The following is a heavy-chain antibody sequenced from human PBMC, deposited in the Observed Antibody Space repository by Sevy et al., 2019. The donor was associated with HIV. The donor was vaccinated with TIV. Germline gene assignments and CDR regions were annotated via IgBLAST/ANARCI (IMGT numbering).Heavy chain of an antibody. Sequence: SETLPLTCTVSGGSISSYYWSWIRQPPGKGLEWIGYIYYSGSTNYNPSLKSRVTISVDTSKNQFSLKLSSVTAADTAVYYCARRIQLPGGWFDPWGQGTLVTVSS. CDR3: ARRIQLPGGWFDP. D-gene: IGHD5-18*01. J-gene: IGHJ5*02. CDR1: GGSISSYY. CDR2: IYYSGST. V-gene: IGHV4-59*13.